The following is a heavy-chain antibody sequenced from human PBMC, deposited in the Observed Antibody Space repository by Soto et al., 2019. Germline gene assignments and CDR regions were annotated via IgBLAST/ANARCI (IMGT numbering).Heavy chain of an antibody. J-gene: IGHJ4*02. CDR2: IYYSGST. D-gene: IGHD3-3*01. CDR1: GCSISSCGYY. Sequence: PSETLSLTCTVSGCSISSCGYYSIWIRQHPGKGLEWIGYIYYSGSTYYNPSLKSRVTISVDTSKNQFSLKLSSVTAADTAVYYCAREVRFLEWLLGFDYWGQG. V-gene: IGHV4-31*03. CDR3: AREVRFLEWLLGFDY.